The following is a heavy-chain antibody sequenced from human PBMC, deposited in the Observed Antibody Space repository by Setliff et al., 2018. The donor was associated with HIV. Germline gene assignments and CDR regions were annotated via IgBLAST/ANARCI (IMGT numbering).Heavy chain of an antibody. D-gene: IGHD2-15*01. Sequence: SETLSLTCSVSGDSVSSGTHYWSWIRQPAGKGLEWIGHIYALGNTNYNPSLSSRVTISLDKSRNQLSLELNSVTAADAAVYYCAREKGFGGATGWFDPWGQGTLVTVSS. CDR2: IYALGNT. CDR3: AREKGFGGATGWFDP. CDR1: GDSVSSGTHY. J-gene: IGHJ5*02. V-gene: IGHV4-61*09.